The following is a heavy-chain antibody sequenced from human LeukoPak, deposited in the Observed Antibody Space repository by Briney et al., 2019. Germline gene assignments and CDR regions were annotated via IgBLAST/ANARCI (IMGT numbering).Heavy chain of an antibody. D-gene: IGHD6-13*01. V-gene: IGHV3-30*02. CDR3: AKDSSGSSWYWDY. Sequence: GGSLRLSCAASGFSFSSYAMHWVRQAPGKGLEWVSFIRYDGSNKYYADSVKGRFTISRDNSKNTLYLQMNSLRTEDTAVYYCAKDSSGSSWYWDYWGQGTLVTVSS. J-gene: IGHJ4*02. CDR2: IRYDGSNK. CDR1: GFSFSSYA.